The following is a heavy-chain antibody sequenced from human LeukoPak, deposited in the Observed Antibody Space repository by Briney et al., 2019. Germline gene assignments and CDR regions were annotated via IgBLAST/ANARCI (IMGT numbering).Heavy chain of an antibody. Sequence: SETLSLTCAVYGGSFSGYYWSWIRRPPGKGLEWIGEINHSGSTNYNPSLKSRVTISVDTSENQFSLKLSSVTAADTAVYYCAIARRYSSSWVPARYYFDYWGQGTLVTVSS. CDR3: AIARRYSSSWVPARYYFDY. CDR1: GGSFSGYY. D-gene: IGHD6-13*01. CDR2: INHSGST. J-gene: IGHJ4*02. V-gene: IGHV4-34*01.